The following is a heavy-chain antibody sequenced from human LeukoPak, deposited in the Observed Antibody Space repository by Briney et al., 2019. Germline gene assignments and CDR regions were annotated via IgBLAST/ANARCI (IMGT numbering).Heavy chain of an antibody. J-gene: IGHJ5*02. CDR1: GGSISSSSYY. D-gene: IGHD5-24*01. Sequence: SETLSLTCTVPGGSISSSSYYWGWIRQPPGKGLEWIGSIYYSGSTYYNPSLKSRVTISVDTSKNQFSLKLSSVAAADTAVYYCARDGYKYGSQGWFDPWGQGTLVTVSS. V-gene: IGHV4-39*07. CDR3: ARDGYKYGSQGWFDP. CDR2: IYYSGST.